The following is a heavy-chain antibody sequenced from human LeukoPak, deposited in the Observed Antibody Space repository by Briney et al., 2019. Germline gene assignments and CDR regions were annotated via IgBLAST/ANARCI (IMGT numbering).Heavy chain of an antibody. CDR3: ASDYTYCGGDCYSGY. CDR1: GFTFSSYW. D-gene: IGHD2-21*02. J-gene: IGHJ4*02. Sequence: GGSLRLSCAASGFTFSSYWMSWVRQAPGKGLEWVANIKQDGSEKYYVDSVKGRFTISRDNPKNSLYLQMNSLRAEDTAVYYCASDYTYCGGDCYSGYWGQGTLVTVSS. V-gene: IGHV3-7*01. CDR2: IKQDGSEK.